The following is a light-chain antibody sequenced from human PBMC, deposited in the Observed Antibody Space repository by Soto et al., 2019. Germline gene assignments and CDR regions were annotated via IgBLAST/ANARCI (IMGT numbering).Light chain of an antibody. J-gene: IGKJ5*01. CDR3: QQRSDWPIT. CDR1: QSVSSD. CDR2: AAS. V-gene: IGKV3-11*01. Sequence: EIVITHSPATLSLSPGERATLSSRASQSVSSDLAWYQQKPGQAPRLLIYAASTRATGIPARFSGSGSGTEFTLTISSLEPEDFAVYYCQQRSDWPITFGQGTRRAIK.